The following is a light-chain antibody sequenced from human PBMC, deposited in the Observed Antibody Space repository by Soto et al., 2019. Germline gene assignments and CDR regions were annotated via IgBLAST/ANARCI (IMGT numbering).Light chain of an antibody. CDR2: DAS. J-gene: IGKJ1*01. V-gene: IGKV3D-20*01. Sequence: EIVLIQSPATLSLSPGERATLSCRSSQSVSNNLAWYQKKPGQAARLLVYDASTRATGIPDRFSGSGSGTDFTLTISRLEPEDFAVYYCQQYGSSGTFGQGTKVDIK. CDR1: QSVSNN. CDR3: QQYGSSGT.